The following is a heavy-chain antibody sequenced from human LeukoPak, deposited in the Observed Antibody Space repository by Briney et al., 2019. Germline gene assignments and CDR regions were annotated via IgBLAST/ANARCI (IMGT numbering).Heavy chain of an antibody. V-gene: IGHV3-7*01. D-gene: IGHD5-18*01. CDR3: ARGVRTGYSYGSVDY. CDR2: IKQDGSET. J-gene: IGHJ4*02. Sequence: PGGSLRLSCAASGFTFRSYWMTWVRQYPGKGLEWVANIKQDGSETYYADSVKGRFTISRDNAKNSLYLQMNSLRAEDTAVYYCARGVRTGYSYGSVDYWGQGTLVTVSS. CDR1: GFTFRSYW.